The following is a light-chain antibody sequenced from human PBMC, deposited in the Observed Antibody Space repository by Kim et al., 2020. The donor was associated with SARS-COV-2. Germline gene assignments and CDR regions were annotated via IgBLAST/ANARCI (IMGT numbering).Light chain of an antibody. J-gene: IGLJ3*02. CDR1: SLRSYY. CDR3: NSRDSSGTHWV. V-gene: IGLV3-19*01. Sequence: ALGQTVRITCQGDSLRSYYASWYQQQPGQAPVLVTYGNNNRPSGIPDRFSGSSSGNTASLTITGAQAEDEADYYCNSRDSSGTHWVFGGGTQLTVL. CDR2: GNN.